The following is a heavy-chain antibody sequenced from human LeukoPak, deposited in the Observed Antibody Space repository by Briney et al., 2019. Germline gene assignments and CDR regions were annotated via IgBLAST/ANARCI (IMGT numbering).Heavy chain of an antibody. Sequence: ASVKVSCKASGYTFTGYYMHWVRQAPGQGLEWMGWINPNSGGTNYAQKFQGRVTMTRDTSISTAYMELSRLRSDDTAVYYCARSYSSSWYYFDYWGQGTLVTVSS. CDR1: GYTFTGYY. D-gene: IGHD6-13*01. V-gene: IGHV1-2*02. CDR3: ARSYSSSWYYFDY. J-gene: IGHJ4*02. CDR2: INPNSGGT.